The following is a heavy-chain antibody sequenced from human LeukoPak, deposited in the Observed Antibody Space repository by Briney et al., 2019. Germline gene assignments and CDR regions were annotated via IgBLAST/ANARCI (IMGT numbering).Heavy chain of an antibody. CDR2: IYTSGST. CDR3: ARDQDYYGSGSYLGYYYYYMDV. CDR1: GGSISSGSYY. D-gene: IGHD3-10*01. J-gene: IGHJ6*03. V-gene: IGHV4-61*02. Sequence: SETLSLTCTVSGGSISSGSYYWSWIRQPAGKGLEWIGRIYTSGSTNYNPSLKSRVTISVDTSKNQFSLQLSSVTAADTAVYYCARDQDYYGSGSYLGYYYYYMDVWGKGTTVTISS.